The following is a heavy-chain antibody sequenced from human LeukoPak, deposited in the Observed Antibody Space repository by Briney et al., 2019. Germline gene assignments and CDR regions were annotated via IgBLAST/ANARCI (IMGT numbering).Heavy chain of an antibody. V-gene: IGHV1-2*02. D-gene: IGHD6-19*01. CDR1: GYTFTDYY. J-gene: IGHJ4*02. Sequence: ASVKVSCKASGYTFTDYYIHWVRQAPGQGLEWMGWINPNSGDTNYARKFQGRVTMTRDTSIGTAYMVLSSLRSDDTAVFYCARGPVRSPHLDFWGQGTLVTVSS. CDR2: INPNSGDT. CDR3: ARGPVRSPHLDF.